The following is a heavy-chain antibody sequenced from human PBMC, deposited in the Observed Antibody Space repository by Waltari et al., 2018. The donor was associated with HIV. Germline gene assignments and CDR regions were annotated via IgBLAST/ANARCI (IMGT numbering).Heavy chain of an antibody. J-gene: IGHJ4*02. D-gene: IGHD3-10*01. CDR3: ASARETMGVDFDF. CDR2: VIPMSGTA. V-gene: IGHV1-69*08. Sequence: QVQLVHSGAELRTPGSSVRVSCKASGGSFTSHSIHWVRQAPGQGLEWMGRVIPMSGTAMKAQKFQARVTISADKSTTTAYMELTSLRTEDTAVYYCASARETMGVDFDFWGQGTLVTVSS. CDR1: GGSFTSHS.